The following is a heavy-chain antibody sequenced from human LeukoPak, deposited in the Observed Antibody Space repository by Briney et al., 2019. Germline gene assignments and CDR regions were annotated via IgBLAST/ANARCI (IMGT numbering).Heavy chain of an antibody. J-gene: IGHJ3*02. Sequence: PGGPLRLSCGASGFTFSDHYMVWVRQAPGKGLEWGGRIRNKAKSYSTDYAASVKGRCIISSDDSNNSLSLQINSLKTEDTAVYYCARVWVPAVGAFDIWGQGTMVAVSS. CDR3: ARVWVPAVGAFDI. V-gene: IGHV3-72*01. CDR2: IRNKAKSYST. D-gene: IGHD4-23*01. CDR1: GFTFSDHY.